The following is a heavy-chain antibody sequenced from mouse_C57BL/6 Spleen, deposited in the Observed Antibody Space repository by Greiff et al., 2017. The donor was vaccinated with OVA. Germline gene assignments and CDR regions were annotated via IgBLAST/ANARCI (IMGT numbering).Heavy chain of an antibody. CDR1: GYTFTSYW. CDR3: ARDPYYGSSYWYIDV. CDR2: IDPSDSET. D-gene: IGHD1-1*01. V-gene: IGHV1-52*01. Sequence: QVQLQQPGAELVRPGSSVKLSCKASGYTFTSYWMHWVKQRPIQGLEWIGNIDPSDSETHYNQKFKDKATLTVDKSSSTAYMQLSSLTSEDSAVYYCARDPYYGSSYWYIDVWGTGTTVTVSS. J-gene: IGHJ1*03.